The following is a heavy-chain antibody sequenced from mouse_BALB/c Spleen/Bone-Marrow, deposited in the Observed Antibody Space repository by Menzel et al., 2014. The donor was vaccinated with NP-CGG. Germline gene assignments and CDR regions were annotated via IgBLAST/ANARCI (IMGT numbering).Heavy chain of an antibody. J-gene: IGHJ2*01. CDR2: IYPGDGDT. Sequence: VHLVESGAEPVRPGSSVKISCKASGYAFSSYWMNWVKQRPGQGLEWIGQIYPGDGDTNYSGKFKGKATLTADESSSTAYMQLSSLTSEDSAVYFCAFGNYDFDYWGQGTTLTVSS. V-gene: IGHV1-80*01. CDR1: GYAFSSYW. D-gene: IGHD2-1*01. CDR3: AFGNYDFDY.